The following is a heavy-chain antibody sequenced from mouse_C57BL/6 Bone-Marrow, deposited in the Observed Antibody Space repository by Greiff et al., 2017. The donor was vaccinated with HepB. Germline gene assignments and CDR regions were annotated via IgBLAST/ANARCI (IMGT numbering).Heavy chain of an antibody. CDR2: IRNKANGYTT. V-gene: IGHV7-3*01. CDR3: ARPYGNPWYFDV. J-gene: IGHJ1*03. CDR1: GFTFTDYY. Sequence: EVKLVESGGGLVQPGGSLSLSCAASGFTFTDYYMSWVRQPPGKALEWLGFIRNKANGYTTEYSASVKGRFTISRDNSQSILYLQMNALRAEDSATYYCARPYGNPWYFDVWGTGTTVTVSS. D-gene: IGHD2-1*01.